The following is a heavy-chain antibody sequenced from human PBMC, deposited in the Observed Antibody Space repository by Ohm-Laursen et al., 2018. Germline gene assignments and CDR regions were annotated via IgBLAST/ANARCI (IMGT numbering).Heavy chain of an antibody. D-gene: IGHD7-27*01. CDR2: IYHSGST. Sequence: TLSLTCSVSGYSISSGYFWGWIRQPPGKGLEWIGTIYHSGSTYYNPSLKSRVTISVDTSKNQFSLKLSSVTAADTAVYYCASSTGDSFQYYFDYWGQGTLVTVSS. CDR1: GYSISSGYF. J-gene: IGHJ4*02. CDR3: ASSTGDSFQYYFDY. V-gene: IGHV4-38-2*01.